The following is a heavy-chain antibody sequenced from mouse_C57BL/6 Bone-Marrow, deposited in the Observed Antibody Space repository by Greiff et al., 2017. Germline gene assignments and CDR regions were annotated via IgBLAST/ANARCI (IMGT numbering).Heavy chain of an antibody. V-gene: IGHV5-12*01. CDR3: ARRGTTVNYFDY. D-gene: IGHD1-1*01. CDR2: ISNGGGST. Sequence: EVNLVESGGGLVQPGGSLKLSCAASGFTFSDYYMYWVRQTPEKRLEWVAYISNGGGSTYYPDTVKGRFTISRDNAKNTLYLQMSRLKSEDTAMYYCARRGTTVNYFDYWGQGTTLTVSS. J-gene: IGHJ2*01. CDR1: GFTFSDYY.